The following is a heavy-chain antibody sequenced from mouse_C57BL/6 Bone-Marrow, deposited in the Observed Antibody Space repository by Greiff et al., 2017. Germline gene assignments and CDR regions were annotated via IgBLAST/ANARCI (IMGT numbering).Heavy chain of an antibody. CDR1: GYTFTSYW. D-gene: IGHD1-1*01. CDR2: IDPSDSYT. J-gene: IGHJ3*01. Sequence: VQLQQPGAELVMPGASVKLSCKASGYTFTSYWMHWVKQRPGQGLEWIGEIDPSDSYTNYNQKFKGKSTLTVDKSSSTAYMQLSSLTSEDSAVYYCARGGTTVVEGFAYWGQGTLVTVSA. V-gene: IGHV1-69*01. CDR3: ARGGTTVVEGFAY.